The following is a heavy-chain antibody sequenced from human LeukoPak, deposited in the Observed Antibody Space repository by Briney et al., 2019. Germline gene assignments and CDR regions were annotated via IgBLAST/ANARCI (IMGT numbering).Heavy chain of an antibody. V-gene: IGHV3-7*01. CDR1: GFTFSSYW. J-gene: IGHJ4*02. Sequence: GGSLRVSCAASGFTFSSYWMSWVRQAPGKGLEWVANIKQDGSEKYYVDSVKGRFTISRDNAKNSLYLQMNSLRAEDTAVYYCARDFMRVAGTYDYWGQGTLVTVSS. CDR3: ARDFMRVAGTYDY. D-gene: IGHD6-19*01. CDR2: IKQDGSEK.